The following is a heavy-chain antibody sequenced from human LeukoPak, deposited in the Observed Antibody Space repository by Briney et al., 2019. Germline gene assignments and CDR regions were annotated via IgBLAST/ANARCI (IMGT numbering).Heavy chain of an antibody. V-gene: IGHV3-21*01. Sequence: GGSLRLSCAASGFTFSSYSMNWVRQAPGKGLEWVSSISSSSRYLYYGDSVRGRFTISRDNAKNALCLQMNSLRAEDTAVYYCGRDVHYDRSGYYFRNDAFDIWGQGTMVTVS. D-gene: IGHD3-22*01. CDR1: GFTFSSYS. CDR3: GRDVHYDRSGYYFRNDAFDI. J-gene: IGHJ3*02. CDR2: ISSSSRYL.